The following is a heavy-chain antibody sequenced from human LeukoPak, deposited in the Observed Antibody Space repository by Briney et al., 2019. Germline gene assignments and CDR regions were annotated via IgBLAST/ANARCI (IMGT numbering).Heavy chain of an antibody. CDR2: IKQDGSEK. CDR3: ARDDIHDYGDYDAFDI. J-gene: IGHJ3*02. V-gene: IGHV3-7*01. D-gene: IGHD4-17*01. CDR1: GFTFSSYW. Sequence: GGSLRLSCAASGFTFSSYWMSWVRQAPGKGLEWVANIKQDGSEKYYVDSVKGRFTISRDNAKNSLYLQMNSLRAEDTAVYYCARDDIHDYGDYDAFDIWGQGTMVTVSS.